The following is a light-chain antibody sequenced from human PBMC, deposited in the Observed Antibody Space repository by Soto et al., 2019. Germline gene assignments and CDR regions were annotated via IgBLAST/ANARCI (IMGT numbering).Light chain of an antibody. CDR3: QQRTIWPPWT. CDR2: DAS. Sequence: EIVLTQSPATLSLSPGERATLSCRASQSVSSHLAWYQQKPGQAPRLLIYDASNRATGIPARFSGSGSGTDFTLTVSSLEPEDFAVYYCQQRTIWPPWTFGQGTEVEIK. CDR1: QSVSSH. V-gene: IGKV3-11*01. J-gene: IGKJ1*01.